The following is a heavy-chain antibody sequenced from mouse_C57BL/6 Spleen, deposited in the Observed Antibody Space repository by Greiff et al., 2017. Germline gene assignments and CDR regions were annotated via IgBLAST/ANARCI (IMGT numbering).Heavy chain of an antibody. CDR2: INPSTGGT. D-gene: IGHD2-4*01. V-gene: IGHV1-42*01. CDR1: GYSFTGYC. CDR3: ANYEYDVGAWFAY. J-gene: IGHJ3*01. Sequence: EVQLQQSGPELVKPGASVKISCKASGYSFTGYCMNWVKQSPEKSLEWIGEINPSTGGTTYNQKFKAKATLTVDKSSSTAYMQLKSLTSEDSAVYYCANYEYDVGAWFAYWGQGTLLTVSA.